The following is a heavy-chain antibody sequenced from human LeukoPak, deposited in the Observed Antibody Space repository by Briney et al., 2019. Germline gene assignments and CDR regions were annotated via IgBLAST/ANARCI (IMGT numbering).Heavy chain of an antibody. Sequence: GGSLRLSCAASGFTFSTYGMSWVRQAPGKGLEWVSTFGGSGARVYYADSVKGRFTVSRDNSKNTLYLQMNSLRVEDTAVYYCAKSGPYYYGYWGQGTLVTVSS. D-gene: IGHD3-10*01. CDR2: FGGSGARV. CDR3: AKSGPYYYGY. J-gene: IGHJ4*02. V-gene: IGHV3-23*01. CDR1: GFTFSTYG.